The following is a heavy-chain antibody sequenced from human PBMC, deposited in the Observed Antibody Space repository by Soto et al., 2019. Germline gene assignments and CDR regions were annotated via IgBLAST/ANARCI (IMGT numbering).Heavy chain of an antibody. CDR3: ARVVEMATIRGFYYFDY. CDR2: IIPIFGTA. V-gene: IGHV1-69*01. CDR1: GGTFSSYA. J-gene: IGHJ4*02. D-gene: IGHD5-12*01. Sequence: QVQLVQSGAEVKKPGSSVKVSCKASGGTFSSYAISWVRQAPGQGLEWMGGIIPIFGTANYAQKFQGRVTITADESTSTAYMELSSLRSEDTAVYYCARVVEMATIRGFYYFDYWGQGTLFTVSS.